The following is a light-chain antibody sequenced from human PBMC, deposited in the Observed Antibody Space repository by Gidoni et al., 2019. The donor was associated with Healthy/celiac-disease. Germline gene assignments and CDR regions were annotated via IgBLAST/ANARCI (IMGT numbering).Light chain of an antibody. CDR1: QSISSW. V-gene: IGKV1-5*01. J-gene: IGKJ4*01. CDR2: DAS. CDR3: QQYNSYPLT. Sequence: DIQMPPSPSPLAASVGDRVTITCRARQSISSWLSWYQQTPGKAPELLIYDASTLESGVPSRYSRSGSGTEFSLTISSLHPDDFATYHCQQYNSYPLTFGGGTKVEIK.